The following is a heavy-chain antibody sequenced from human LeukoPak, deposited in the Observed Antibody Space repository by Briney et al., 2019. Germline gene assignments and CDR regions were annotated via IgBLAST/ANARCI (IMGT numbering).Heavy chain of an antibody. CDR1: GFTYMNHG. Sequence: PGGSLRLSCVGSGFTYMNHGMHWVRQAPGKGLGWVAVIWSNGIKTIYADSVKGRFTISRDTSENTLYLQMNSLRVEDTAVYYCVREGPISGTNPFDIWGQGTMVTVSP. J-gene: IGHJ3*02. V-gene: IGHV3-33*01. CDR2: IWSNGIKT. CDR3: VREGPISGTNPFDI. D-gene: IGHD1-20*01.